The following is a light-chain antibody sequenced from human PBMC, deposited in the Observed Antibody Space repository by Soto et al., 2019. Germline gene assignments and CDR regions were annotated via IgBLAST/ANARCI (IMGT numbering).Light chain of an antibody. V-gene: IGKV3-20*01. J-gene: IGKJ1*01. CDR3: QQYDSSWT. CDR2: DVS. Sequence: EIVLTQSPGTLSLSPGERATLYCRASQSVPSNFLAWYQQRPGQAPTLLIYDVSRRAAGIPDRFSGSGSGTDFTLTISRLEPEDFAVYYCQQYDSSWTFGQGXKVXX. CDR1: QSVPSNF.